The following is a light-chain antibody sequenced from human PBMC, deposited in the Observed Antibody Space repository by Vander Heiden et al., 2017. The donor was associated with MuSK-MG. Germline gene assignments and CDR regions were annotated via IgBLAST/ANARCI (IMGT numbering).Light chain of an antibody. CDR2: AAS. V-gene: IGKV1-39*01. CDR3: QQSDTSLLT. CDR1: QSISNY. Sequence: DSQITQSPSSLSASVGDRVTITCRASQSISNYLNWYQQKAGKPPKLLIYAASRLQSGVPARFSGSGSGTDFTLTISKLQPEDFATYHCQQSDTSLLTFGGGTKVEIK. J-gene: IGKJ4*01.